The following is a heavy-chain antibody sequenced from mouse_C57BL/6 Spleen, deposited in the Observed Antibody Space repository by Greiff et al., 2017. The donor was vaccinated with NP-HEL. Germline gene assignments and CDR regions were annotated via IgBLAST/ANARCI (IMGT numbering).Heavy chain of an antibody. J-gene: IGHJ2*01. CDR2: TNHTNGRT. CDR1: GYTFTSYW. CDR3: ARIKKLVATYFDY. D-gene: IGHD1-1*01. Sequence: QVQLQQPGAELVKAGASVKMSCKASGYTFTSYWMHWVKQRLGQGLEWFAETNHTNGRTYYNEKFKSKATLTVDKSSSTAYMLLSGPTFEDSAVYYCARIKKLVATYFDYWGQGTTLTVSS. V-gene: IGHV1S81*02.